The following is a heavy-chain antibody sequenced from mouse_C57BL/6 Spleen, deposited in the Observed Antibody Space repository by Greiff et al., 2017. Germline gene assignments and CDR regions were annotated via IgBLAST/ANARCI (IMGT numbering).Heavy chain of an antibody. D-gene: IGHD1-1*01. CDR1: GFTFSSYG. J-gene: IGHJ4*01. Sequence: EVQLMESGGDLVKPGGSLKLSCAASGFTFSSYGMSWVRQTPDKRLEWVATISSGGSYTYYPDSVKGRFTIARDNAENTLYLQMSSLKSEDTAMYYCARQRTTVVATDAMDYWGQGTSVTVSS. CDR2: ISSGGSYT. V-gene: IGHV5-6*01. CDR3: ARQRTTVVATDAMDY.